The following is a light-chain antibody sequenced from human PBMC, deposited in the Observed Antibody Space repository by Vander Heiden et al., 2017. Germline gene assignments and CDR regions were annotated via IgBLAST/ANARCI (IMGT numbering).Light chain of an antibody. CDR3: HQRTNSHS. J-gene: IGKJ3*01. Sequence: EIVLTKSPATLSLSPGERAALSCRASQSVSNFLAWYQQKPGQVPRLIIHGASNRAVGIPARFSGSGSGTDFTLTISNLEPEDSAVYYCHQRTNSHSFGHGTKVDV. V-gene: IGKV3-11*01. CDR1: QSVSNF. CDR2: GAS.